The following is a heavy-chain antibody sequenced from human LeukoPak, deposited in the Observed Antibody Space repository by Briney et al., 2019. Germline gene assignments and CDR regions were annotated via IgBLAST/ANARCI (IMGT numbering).Heavy chain of an antibody. CDR1: GFTFSSCA. CDR3: AKLQTAVVPAATLGFDS. Sequence: GGSLRLSCAASGFTFSSCAVSWVRQSPGKGLEWVSAIGRSGANSYYATSVKGRFSVSRDNTKNTFHLQMNSLRAEDTAIYYCAKLQTAVVPAATLGFDSWGQGTLVTVSS. J-gene: IGHJ4*02. CDR2: IGRSGANS. D-gene: IGHD2-2*01. V-gene: IGHV3-23*01.